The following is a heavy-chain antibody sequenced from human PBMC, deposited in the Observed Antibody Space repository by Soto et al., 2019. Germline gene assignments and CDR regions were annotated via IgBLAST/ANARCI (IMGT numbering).Heavy chain of an antibody. CDR1: GFTFDDYA. J-gene: IGHJ5*02. Sequence: EVQLVESGGGLVQPGRSLRLSCAASGFTFDDYAMHWVRQAPGKGLEWVSGISWNSGSIGYADSVKGRFTISRDNAKNSLYLQMNSLRAEDTALYYCAKAQGEQLDPGWFDPWGQGTLVTVS. CDR2: ISWNSGSI. D-gene: IGHD6-6*01. CDR3: AKAQGEQLDPGWFDP. V-gene: IGHV3-9*01.